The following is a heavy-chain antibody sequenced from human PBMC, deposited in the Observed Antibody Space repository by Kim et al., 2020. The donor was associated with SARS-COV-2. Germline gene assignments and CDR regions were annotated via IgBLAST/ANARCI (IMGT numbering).Heavy chain of an antibody. CDR2: INHSGST. Sequence: SETLSLTCAVYGGSFSGYYWSWIRQPPGKGLEWIGEINHSGSTNYNPSLKSRVTISVDTSKNQFSLKLSSVTAADTAVYYCARGVGSGSYLRRGNWFDPWGQGTLVTVSS. D-gene: IGHD3-10*01. CDR1: GGSFSGYY. V-gene: IGHV4-34*01. CDR3: ARGVGSGSYLRRGNWFDP. J-gene: IGHJ5*02.